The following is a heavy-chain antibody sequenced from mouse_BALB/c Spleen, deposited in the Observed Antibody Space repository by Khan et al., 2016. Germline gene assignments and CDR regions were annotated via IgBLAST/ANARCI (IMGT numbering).Heavy chain of an antibody. CDR1: GYSITSGYG. D-gene: IGHD1-2*01. J-gene: IGHJ2*01. V-gene: IGHV3-2*02. CDR3: AGTARIKY. Sequence: EVQLQESGPGLVKPSQSLSLTCTVTGYSITSGYGWNWIRQFPGNKLEWMGYISYSGSNNYNPSLKSRISITRNTSKNQFFLQLNSVTTEDTATYYCAGTARIKYWGQGTTLTVSS. CDR2: ISYSGSN.